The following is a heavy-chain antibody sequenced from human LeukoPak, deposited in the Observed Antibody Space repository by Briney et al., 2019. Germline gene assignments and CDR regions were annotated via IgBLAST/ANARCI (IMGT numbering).Heavy chain of an antibody. CDR2: MNPNSGNT. J-gene: IGHJ4*02. CDR1: GYTFTSYA. V-gene: IGHV1-8*02. Sequence: ASVKVSCKASGYTFTSYAMNWVRQATGQGLEWIGWMNPNSGNTGYAQKFQGRVTMTRNTSISTAYMELSSLRSEDTAVYYCARGPSGDVDGKELDYWGQGTLVTVSS. CDR3: ARGPSGDVDGKELDY. D-gene: IGHD3-10*01.